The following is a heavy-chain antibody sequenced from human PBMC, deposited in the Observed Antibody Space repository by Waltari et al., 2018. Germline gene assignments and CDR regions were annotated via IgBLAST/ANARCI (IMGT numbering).Heavy chain of an antibody. J-gene: IGHJ6*02. V-gene: IGHV1-2*02. CDR2: INPNSGGT. Sequence: QVQLVQSGAEVKKPGASVKVSCKASGYTFTGYYMHWVRQAPGQGLEWMGWINPNSGGTNYAQKFQGRVTMTRDTSISTAYMELSRLRSDDTAVYYCARVYGDAGYYYGMDVWGQGTTVTVSS. CDR3: ARVYGDAGYYYGMDV. CDR1: GYTFTGYY. D-gene: IGHD4-17*01.